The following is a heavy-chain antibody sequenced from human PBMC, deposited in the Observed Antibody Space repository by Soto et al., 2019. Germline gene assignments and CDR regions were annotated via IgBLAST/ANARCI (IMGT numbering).Heavy chain of an antibody. J-gene: IGHJ6*03. CDR3: ARGRRDNLNPSHYYYYYMDV. V-gene: IGHV3-7*01. Sequence: EVQLVESGGGLVQPGGSLRLSCAASGFTFSSYWMSWVRQAPGKGLEWVANIKQDGSEKYYVDSVKGRFTISRDNAKNSLYLQMNSLRAEDTAVYYCARGRRDNLNPSHYYYYYMDVWGKGTTFTVAS. D-gene: IGHD1-20*01. CDR2: IKQDGSEK. CDR1: GFTFSSYW.